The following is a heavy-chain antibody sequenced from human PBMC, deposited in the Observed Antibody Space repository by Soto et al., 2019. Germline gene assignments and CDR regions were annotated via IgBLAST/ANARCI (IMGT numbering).Heavy chain of an antibody. Sequence: GGSLRLSCSASGFTFRTYWMSWVRQAPGKGLEWLANIKEDGSEKYYVDSVKGRFTISRDNAKNSLYLQVNGLRAEDTAVYYCARGAGIGDYWGQGTLVTVSS. CDR3: ARGAGIGDY. V-gene: IGHV3-7*04. J-gene: IGHJ4*02. D-gene: IGHD3-16*01. CDR2: IKEDGSEK. CDR1: GFTFRTYW.